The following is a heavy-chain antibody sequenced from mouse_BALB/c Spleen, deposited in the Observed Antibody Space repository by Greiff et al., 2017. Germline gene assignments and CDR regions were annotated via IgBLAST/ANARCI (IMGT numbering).Heavy chain of an antibody. J-gene: IGHJ4*01. CDR2: IWSGGST. Sequence: VNVVESGPGLVQPSQSLSITCTVSGFSLTSYGVHWVRQSPGKGLEWLGVIWSGGSTDYNAAFISRLSISKDNSKSQVFFKMNSLQANDTAIYYCARRAYDAGYYAMDYWGQGTSVTVSS. V-gene: IGHV2-2*02. CDR1: GFSLTSYG. CDR3: ARRAYDAGYYAMDY. D-gene: IGHD2-14*01.